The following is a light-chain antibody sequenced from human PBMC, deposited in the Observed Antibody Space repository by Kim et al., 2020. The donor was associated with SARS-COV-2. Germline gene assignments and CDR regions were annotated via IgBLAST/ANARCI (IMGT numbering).Light chain of an antibody. V-gene: IGLV3-9*01. CDR3: QVWDGSTYV. CDR2: RDD. CDR1: YIGRKN. J-gene: IGLJ1*01. Sequence: VALGQTATITCGGNYIGRKNVHWYQQKPGQAPVLVIYRDDNRPSGIPERFSGSNSGHTATLTINRAQGGDEADYYCQVWDGSTYVFGTGTKVTVL.